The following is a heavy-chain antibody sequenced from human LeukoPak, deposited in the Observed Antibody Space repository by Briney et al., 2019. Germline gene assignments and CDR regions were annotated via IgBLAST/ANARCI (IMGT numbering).Heavy chain of an antibody. V-gene: IGHV3-30*04. CDR1: GFTFSSYA. CDR2: ISYDGSNK. CDR3: ARDRDRWWPGAFDI. J-gene: IGHJ3*02. Sequence: GGSLRLSCAASGFTFSSYAMHWVRQAPGKGLEWVAVISYDGSNKYYADSVKGRFTISRDNSKNTLYLQMNSLRAEDTAVYYCARDRDRWWPGAFDIWGQGTMVTVSS. D-gene: IGHD2-15*01.